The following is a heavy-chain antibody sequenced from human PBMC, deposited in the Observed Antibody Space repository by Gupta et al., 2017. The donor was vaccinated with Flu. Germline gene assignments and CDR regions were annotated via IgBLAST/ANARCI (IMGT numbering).Heavy chain of an antibody. J-gene: IGHJ1*01. Sequence: EVHLVESGGGSVQPGGSLRLSCAASGFFFSRFCMHWVRQAPGTGLVWVSRINSDGTITTYADSVKGRFTISRDNAKNTLYLQMNSLTAEDTALYYCVRDRRTARLPEDWGQGTLVTVSS. V-gene: IGHV3-74*01. CDR3: VRDRRTARLPED. CDR1: GFFFSRFC. CDR2: INSDGTIT. D-gene: IGHD2-21*02.